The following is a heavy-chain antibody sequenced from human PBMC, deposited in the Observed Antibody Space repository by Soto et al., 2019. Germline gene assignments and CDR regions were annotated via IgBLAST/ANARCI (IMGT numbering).Heavy chain of an antibody. Sequence: QVQLVESGGGVVQPGTSLRVCCVGSGFTFRSYVIHWVRQAPGKGLEWVALTSYDGSDKYYGDSVRGRFTISRDNSMNTVDLLMDSLRREDTALYYCARWGTTGGLDVWGQGTLVSVSS. CDR1: GFTFRSYV. CDR3: ARWGTTGGLDV. J-gene: IGHJ1*01. V-gene: IGHV3-30*19. CDR2: TSYDGSDK. D-gene: IGHD3-16*01.